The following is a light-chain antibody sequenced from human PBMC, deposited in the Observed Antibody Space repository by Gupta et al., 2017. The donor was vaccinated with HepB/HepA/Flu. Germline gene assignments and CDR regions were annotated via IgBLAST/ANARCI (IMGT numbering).Light chain of an antibody. CDR3: QQYGGSPGYT. V-gene: IGKV3-20*01. J-gene: IGKJ2*01. CDR2: GAS. Sequence: EMVLTQSPGTLSLSPGERATLSCRASQSVSSSYLAWYQQKPGQAPRLLIYGASSRATGTPDRFSGSGSGTDFTLTISRLEPEDFAVYYCQQYGGSPGYTFGQGTNLEIK. CDR1: QSVSSSY.